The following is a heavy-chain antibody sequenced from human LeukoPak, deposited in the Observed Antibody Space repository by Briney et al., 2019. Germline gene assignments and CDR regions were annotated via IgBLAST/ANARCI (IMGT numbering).Heavy chain of an antibody. CDR2: IYSGGTT. CDR1: GLTVNSNY. Sequence: GGSPLISCAASGLTVNSNYMNWVRQAPGKGLQWVSVIYSGGTTYYADSVKGRFTISRDNSKNTLYLQMNSLRAEDTAVYYCARALLVRNGYNYSPNYLDYCGQGTLVTVSS. V-gene: IGHV3-53*01. CDR3: ARALLVRNGYNYSPNYLDY. J-gene: IGHJ4*02. D-gene: IGHD5-24*01.